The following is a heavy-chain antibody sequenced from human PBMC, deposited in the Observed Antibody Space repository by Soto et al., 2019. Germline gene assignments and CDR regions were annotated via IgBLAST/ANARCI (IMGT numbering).Heavy chain of an antibody. Sequence: PGVSLRLSCAASGFTFSSYSMNWVRQAPGKGLEWVSSISSGSSYIYYADSVKGRFTISRDNAKNSLYLQMNSLRAEDTAVYYCARDSESQYSGYDTTTYGMDVWGQGTTVNVSS. D-gene: IGHD5-12*01. CDR3: ARDSESQYSGYDTTTYGMDV. J-gene: IGHJ6*02. V-gene: IGHV3-21*01. CDR2: ISSGSSYI. CDR1: GFTFSSYS.